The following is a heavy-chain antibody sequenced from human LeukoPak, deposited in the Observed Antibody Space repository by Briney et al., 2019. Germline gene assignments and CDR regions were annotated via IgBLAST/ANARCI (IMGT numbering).Heavy chain of an antibody. CDR2: IIPMCGTA. V-gene: IGHV1-69*06. Sequence: SVKVSCKASGGTFSSYVISWVRQAPGQGLGWMGGIIPMCGTANYAQKFHGRVTINADKYTSPAYMELSSLRSEDTAVYYCARSPPGGFEHGFDIWGQGTMVTVSS. CDR1: GGTFSSYV. CDR3: ARSPPGGFEHGFDI. J-gene: IGHJ3*02. D-gene: IGHD3-10*01.